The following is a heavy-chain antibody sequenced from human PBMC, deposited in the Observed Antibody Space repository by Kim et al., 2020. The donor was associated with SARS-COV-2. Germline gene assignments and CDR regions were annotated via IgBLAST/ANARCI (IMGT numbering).Heavy chain of an antibody. Sequence: ASVKVSCKASGYTFTSYYMHWVRQAPGQGLEWMGIINPSGGSTSYAQKFQGRVTMTRDTSTSTVYMELSSLRSEDTAVYYCARVWWGTDNYYYGMDVWGQGTTVTVSS. CDR1: GYTFTSYY. J-gene: IGHJ6*02. CDR3: ARVWWGTDNYYYGMDV. V-gene: IGHV1-46*01. CDR2: INPSGGST. D-gene: IGHD2-8*02.